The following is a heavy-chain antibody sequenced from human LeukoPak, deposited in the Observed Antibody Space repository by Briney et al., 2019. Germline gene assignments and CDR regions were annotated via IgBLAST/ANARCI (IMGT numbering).Heavy chain of an antibody. CDR2: IYYSEST. V-gene: IGHV4-59*01. D-gene: IGHD4-17*01. J-gene: IGHJ5*02. CDR1: GGSISSYY. Sequence: KPSETLSLTCTVSGGSISSYYWSWIRQPPGKGLEWIGYIYYSESTNYNPSLQSRVTISVDTSKNQFSLKLSSVTAADTAVYYCARIHGDYNDPWGQGTLVTVSS. CDR3: ARIHGDYNDP.